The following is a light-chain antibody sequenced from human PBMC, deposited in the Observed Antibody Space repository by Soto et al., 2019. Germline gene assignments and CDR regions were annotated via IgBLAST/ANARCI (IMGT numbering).Light chain of an antibody. CDR1: SSNIGSNT. J-gene: IGLJ2*01. CDR2: SNN. CDR3: AAWDDSLNGVV. V-gene: IGLV1-44*01. Sequence: QSVLTQPPSASATPGQRVTISCSGGSSNIGSNTVNWYQQLPEMAPKVRIHSNNQRPSGVPDRFSGSKSGTSASLAISGLQSEDSADYYCAAWDDSLNGVVFGGGTQLTVL.